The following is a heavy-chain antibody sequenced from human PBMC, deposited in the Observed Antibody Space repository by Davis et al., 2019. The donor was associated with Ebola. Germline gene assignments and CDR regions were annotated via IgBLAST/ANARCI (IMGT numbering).Heavy chain of an antibody. V-gene: IGHV1-46*01. CDR3: ASGEFVDF. CDR1: GYTFTDHL. CDR2: INPSIGNT. J-gene: IGHJ4*02. Sequence: ASVKVSCKASGYTFTDHLMHWVRQAPGQGLEWMGLINPSIGNTSLAQKFQGRVTLTRDTSTRTVHMDLSSLKSDDTAIYYCASGEFVDFWGQGTLVTVSS. D-gene: IGHD2/OR15-2a*01.